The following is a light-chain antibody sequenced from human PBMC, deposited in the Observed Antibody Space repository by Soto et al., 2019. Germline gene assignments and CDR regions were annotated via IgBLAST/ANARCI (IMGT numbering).Light chain of an antibody. Sequence: EIVMTQSPATLSVSPGDRDTLSCRASESVSSNLAWYQQKPGQAPRLLIHSASTRATGIPARFSGSGSGTEFTLYISILQSEDFAIYYCQQYNNWRPLTFGGGTKVEIK. CDR2: SAS. CDR3: QQYNNWRPLT. J-gene: IGKJ4*01. CDR1: ESVSSN. V-gene: IGKV3-15*01.